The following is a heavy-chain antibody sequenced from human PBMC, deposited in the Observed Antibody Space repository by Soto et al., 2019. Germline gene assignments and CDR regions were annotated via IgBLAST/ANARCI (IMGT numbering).Heavy chain of an antibody. Sequence: PGGSLRLSCAASGFSFDDYAMHWVRRAPGKGLEWVSGISWNRITIGYADSVKGRFTISRDNAKNSLYLQMKNLRVEDTALYYCAKDRTDYGDY. D-gene: IGHD4-17*01. V-gene: IGHV3-9*01. CDR2: ISWNRITI. CDR1: GFSFDDYA. CDR3: AKDRTDYGDY. J-gene: IGHJ4*03.